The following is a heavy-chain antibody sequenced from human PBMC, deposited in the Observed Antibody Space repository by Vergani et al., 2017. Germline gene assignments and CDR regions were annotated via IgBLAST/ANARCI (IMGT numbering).Heavy chain of an antibody. V-gene: IGHV1-18*01. CDR2: ITPFNGNT. CDR1: GYTFTSYG. J-gene: IGHJ4*02. Sequence: QVQLVQSGAEVKKPGASVKVSCKASGYTFTSYGISWVRQAPGQGLEWMGWITPFNGNTNYAQKFQDRVTITRDRSMSTAYMELSSLRSEDTAMYYCASAADAFPAYWGQGTLVTVSS. CDR3: ASAADAFPAY. D-gene: IGHD6-13*01.